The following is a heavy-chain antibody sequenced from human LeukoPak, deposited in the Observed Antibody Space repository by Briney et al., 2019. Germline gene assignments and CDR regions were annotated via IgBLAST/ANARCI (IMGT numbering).Heavy chain of an antibody. J-gene: IGHJ6*02. D-gene: IGHD1-26*01. CDR1: GGSISSYH. V-gene: IGHV4-59*01. CDR3: ASLHQWDYYYGMDV. CDR2: IYYRGST. Sequence: SETLSLTCTVSGGSISSYHWRWIRQTPGKGLEGIGYIYYRGSTNYNPSLNSRVTISVDPSKNHFSLKLSSVTAADTAVYYCASLHQWDYYYGMDVWGQGTTVTVSS.